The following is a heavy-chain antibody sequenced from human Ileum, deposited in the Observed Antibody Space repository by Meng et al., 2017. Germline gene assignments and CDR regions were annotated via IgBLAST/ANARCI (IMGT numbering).Heavy chain of an antibody. CDR1: GFTVSYNY. J-gene: IGHJ4*02. CDR3: ARGLEYYDSRGHLGRYFDS. CDR2: ISSGGSA. Sequence: EVHLVESGGNLVQPGGSLRLSCAALGFTVSYNYMNWVRQAPGKGLEWVSVISSGGSASYADSVKGRFTISRDISKNTLYLQMNSLRAEDTAVYYCARGLEYYDSRGHLGRYFDSWGQGTLVTVSS. D-gene: IGHD3-22*01. V-gene: IGHV3-66*01.